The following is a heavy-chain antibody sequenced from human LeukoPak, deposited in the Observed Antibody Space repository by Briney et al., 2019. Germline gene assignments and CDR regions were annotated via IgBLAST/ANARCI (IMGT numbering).Heavy chain of an antibody. Sequence: ASVKVSCKASGYTFTSYAMNWVRQAPGQGLGWMGWINTNTGNPTYAQGFTGRFVFSLDTSVSTAYLQISSLKPEDTAVYYCARGSDTAGYDYDYYGMDVWGQGTTVTVSS. V-gene: IGHV7-4-1*02. J-gene: IGHJ6*02. CDR2: INTNTGNP. CDR1: GYTFTSYA. CDR3: ARGSDTAGYDYDYYGMDV. D-gene: IGHD5-18*01.